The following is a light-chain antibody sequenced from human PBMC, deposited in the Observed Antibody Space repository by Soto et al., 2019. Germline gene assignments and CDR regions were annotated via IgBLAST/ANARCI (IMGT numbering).Light chain of an antibody. J-gene: IGKJ1*01. CDR1: QSISTY. Sequence: DIQMTQSPSSLSASVGDRVTISCQASQSISTYLNWYQQKPGTAPRLLIYRASSVKSGVPPRFSGSGSGRDFTLTISSLRPEDVATYVCQHRYSSPPWTFGQGTKVDIK. CDR3: QHRYSSPPWT. CDR2: RAS. V-gene: IGKV1-39*01.